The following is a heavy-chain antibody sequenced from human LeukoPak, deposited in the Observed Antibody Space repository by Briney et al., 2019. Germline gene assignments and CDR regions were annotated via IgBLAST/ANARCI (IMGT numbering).Heavy chain of an antibody. V-gene: IGHV3-33*01. CDR3: ARESMATTLYYYYYGMDV. CDR1: GFTFSSYA. J-gene: IGHJ6*02. D-gene: IGHD5-12*01. CDR2: IWYDGSNK. Sequence: PGGSLRLSCAASGFTFSSYAMHWVRQAPGKGLEWVAVIWYDGSNKYYADSVKGRFTISRDNSKNTLYLQMNSLRAEDTAVYYCARESMATTLYYYYYGMDVWGQGTTVTVSS.